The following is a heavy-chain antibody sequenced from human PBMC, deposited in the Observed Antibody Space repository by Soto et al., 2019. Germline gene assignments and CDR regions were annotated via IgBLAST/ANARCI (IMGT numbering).Heavy chain of an antibody. CDR2: IYWDDDK. CDR1: GFSFFTSNVG. D-gene: IGHD2-15*01. V-gene: IGHV2-5*02. J-gene: IGHJ6*02. Sequence: QITLKESGPTLVKPTQTLTLTCTFSGFSFFTSNVGVGWIRQPPGKALEWLALIYWDDDKRYSPSLKSRLTITKDIAKTEVVRTMTNMVPVDTGTYYCAHKGGRGAGMDVWGQGTTVTVSS. CDR3: AHKGGRGAGMDV.